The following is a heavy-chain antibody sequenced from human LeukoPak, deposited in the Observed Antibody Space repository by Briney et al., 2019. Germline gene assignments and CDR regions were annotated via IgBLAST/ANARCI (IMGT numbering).Heavy chain of an antibody. J-gene: IGHJ4*02. CDR1: GFTFSSHS. CDR2: INQDGSVK. CDR3: ARDSYSSGYY. V-gene: IGHV3-7*01. Sequence: PGGSLRLSCAASGFTFSSHSMSWVRQAPGKGLDWVAHINQDGSVKYYVDSVKGRFTVSRDNAKNSLYLQMNSLRAEDTAVYYCARDSYSSGYYWGQGTLVTVSS. D-gene: IGHD6-19*01.